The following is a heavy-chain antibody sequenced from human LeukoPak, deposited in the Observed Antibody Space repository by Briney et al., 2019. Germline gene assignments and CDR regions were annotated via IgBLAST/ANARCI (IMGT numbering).Heavy chain of an antibody. D-gene: IGHD1-26*01. CDR1: GFTVSTNY. V-gene: IGHV3-66*01. CDR2: LFSGGST. J-gene: IGHJ3*02. CDR3: ARDRTPATRGFDI. Sequence: GGSLRLSCAASGFTVSTNYMNWVRQAPGKGLEWVSVLFSGGSTYYAVSVKGRFTISRDNSKNTVYLQMNSLRAEDTAVYYCARDRTPATRGFDIWGQGTMVTVSS.